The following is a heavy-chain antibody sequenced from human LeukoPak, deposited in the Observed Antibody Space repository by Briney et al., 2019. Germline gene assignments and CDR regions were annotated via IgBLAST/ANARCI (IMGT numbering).Heavy chain of an antibody. J-gene: IGHJ5*02. D-gene: IGHD3-9*01. Sequence: SVKVSCKAAGGTFSSYAISWVRQAPGQGLEWMGGIIPIFGTANYAQKFQGRVTITADESTSTAYMELSSLRSEDTAVYYCARLDLEDFDWLEHWFDPWGQGTLVTVSS. V-gene: IGHV1-69*01. CDR2: IIPIFGTA. CDR3: ARLDLEDFDWLEHWFDP. CDR1: GGTFSSYA.